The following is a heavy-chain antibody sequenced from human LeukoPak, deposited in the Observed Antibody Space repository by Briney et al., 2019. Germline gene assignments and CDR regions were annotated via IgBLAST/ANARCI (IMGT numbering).Heavy chain of an antibody. Sequence: GGSLRLSCAASGFTFSSYAMGWVRQAPGKGLEWVSAVSGSGGTTHYADSVKGRFTISRDNSKNTMYLQMNSLRAEDTAVYYCAKDSDASTIFGVVTTVNGMDVWGQGTTVTVSS. J-gene: IGHJ6*02. CDR1: GFTFSSYA. CDR3: AKDSDASTIFGVVTTVNGMDV. D-gene: IGHD3-3*01. V-gene: IGHV3-23*01. CDR2: VSGSGGTT.